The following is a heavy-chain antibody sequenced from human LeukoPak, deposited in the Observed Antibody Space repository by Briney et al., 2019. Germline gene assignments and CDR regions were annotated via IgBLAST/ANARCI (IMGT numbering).Heavy chain of an antibody. CDR1: GYTFTSYY. J-gene: IGHJ5*02. CDR3: AREAVTIFGLVRTQTPKGPHRFDP. Sequence: GASVKVSCKASGYTFTSYYMHWVRQAPGQGLEWMGIINPSGGTTNCAQKFQGRVTMTRDMSTTTVYMHLSSLRSEDTAVYYCAREAVTIFGLVRTQTPKGPHRFDPWGQGTLVTVSS. D-gene: IGHD3-3*01. V-gene: IGHV1-46*01. CDR2: INPSGGTT.